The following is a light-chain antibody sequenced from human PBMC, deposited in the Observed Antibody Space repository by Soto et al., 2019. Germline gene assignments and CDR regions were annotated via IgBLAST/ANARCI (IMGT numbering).Light chain of an antibody. CDR2: DTS. CDR1: QSVINY. V-gene: IGKV3-11*01. CDR3: QQRVNWPLT. Sequence: EIVLTQSPATLSLSPGERATLSCRASQSVINYLAWYQQKPGQAPRLLIYDTSNRATGIPARFSGSGSGTDFTLILSSLEPEDFAVYYCQQRVNWPLTFGGGTKVEIK. J-gene: IGKJ4*01.